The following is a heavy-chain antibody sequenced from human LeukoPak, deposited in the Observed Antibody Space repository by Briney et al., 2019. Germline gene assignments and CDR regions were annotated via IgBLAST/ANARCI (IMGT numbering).Heavy chain of an antibody. J-gene: IGHJ4*02. V-gene: IGHV3-48*02. Sequence: GGSLRLSCAASEFTFSSYSMKWVRQAPGKGLEWVSYISGSGNTKYYADSVKGRFTISRDNAKNSLYLQMNSLRDEDTAVDYCASPHSGYGWGQGTLVTVSS. CDR3: ASPHSGYG. CDR2: ISGSGNTK. CDR1: EFTFSSYS. D-gene: IGHD5-12*01.